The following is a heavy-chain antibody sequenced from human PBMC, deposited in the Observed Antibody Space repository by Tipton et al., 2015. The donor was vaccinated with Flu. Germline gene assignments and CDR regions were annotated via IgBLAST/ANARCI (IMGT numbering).Heavy chain of an antibody. CDR2: IYTSGST. D-gene: IGHD1-26*01. V-gene: IGHV4-59*10. CDR1: GGSFSGYY. Sequence: TLSLTCAVYGGSFSGYYWSWIRQPPGKGLEWIGRIYTSGSTNYNPSLKSRVTMSVDTSKNQFSLKLSSVTAADTAVYYCARSAVGATFFDYWGQGTLVTVSS. J-gene: IGHJ4*02. CDR3: ARSAVGATFFDY.